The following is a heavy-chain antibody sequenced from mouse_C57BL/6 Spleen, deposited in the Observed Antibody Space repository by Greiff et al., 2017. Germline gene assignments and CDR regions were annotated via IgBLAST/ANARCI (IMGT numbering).Heavy chain of an antibody. Sequence: QVQLQQSGAELVKPGASVKLSCKASGYTFTSYWMHWVKQRPGQGLEWIGMIHPNSGSTNYNEKFKSKATLTVDKSSSPAYMQLISLTSEDSAVYYCARYYGNYGYYAMDYWGQGTSVTVSS. V-gene: IGHV1-64*01. CDR2: IHPNSGST. CDR1: GYTFTSYW. J-gene: IGHJ4*01. D-gene: IGHD2-1*01. CDR3: ARYYGNYGYYAMDY.